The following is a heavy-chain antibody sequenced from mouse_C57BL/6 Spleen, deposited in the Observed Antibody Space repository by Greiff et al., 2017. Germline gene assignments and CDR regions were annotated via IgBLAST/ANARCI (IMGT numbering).Heavy chain of an antibody. J-gene: IGHJ4*01. CDR1: GYTFTSYW. Sequence: VQLQQPGAELVKPGASVKLSCKASGYTFTSYWMHWVKPRPGQGLEWIGMIDPNSSSTNYNEKFKSKDTLTVDKSSSTAYMQLSSLTSEDSAVYYCARDRVRAYRGAIDYWGQGTTVTVSS. CDR2: IDPNSSST. CDR3: ARDRVRAYRGAIDY. D-gene: IGHD3-1*01. V-gene: IGHV1-64*01.